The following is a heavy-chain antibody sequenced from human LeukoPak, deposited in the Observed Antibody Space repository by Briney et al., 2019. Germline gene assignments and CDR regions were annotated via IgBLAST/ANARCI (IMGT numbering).Heavy chain of an antibody. CDR3: AARGSRYSSGLDY. D-gene: IGHD6-19*01. Sequence: SETLSLTCTVSGGSISSYYWSWIRQPPGEGLEWIGYIYYSGSTNYNPSLKSRVTISVDTSKNQFSLKLSSVTAADTAVYYCAARGSRYSSGLDYWGQGTLVTVSS. CDR2: IYYSGST. V-gene: IGHV4-59*01. CDR1: GGSISSYY. J-gene: IGHJ4*02.